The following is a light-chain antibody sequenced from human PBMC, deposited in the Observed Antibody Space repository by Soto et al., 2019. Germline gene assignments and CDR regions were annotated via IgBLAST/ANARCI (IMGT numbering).Light chain of an antibody. CDR1: QSISSW. V-gene: IGKV1-5*03. Sequence: DIPMTQSPSTLSASVGDRVTITCRASQSISSWLAWYQQKPGKAPKLLIYKASSLESGVPSRFSDSGSGTEFTLTISSLQPDDFATYYCQQYNSYSKTFGQGTKVEIK. CDR2: KAS. CDR3: QQYNSYSKT. J-gene: IGKJ1*01.